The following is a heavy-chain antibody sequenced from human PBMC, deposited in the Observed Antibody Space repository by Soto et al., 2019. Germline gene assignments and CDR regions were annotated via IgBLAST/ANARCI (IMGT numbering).Heavy chain of an antibody. D-gene: IGHD6-6*01. CDR3: AKPEEVVRGFDF. Sequence: GGSLRLSCAASGFTFGHFAMSWVRQAPGKGLEWVAAISGTGGAAYYADSVKGRFTISRDNSRNTLFLQMNSLRVDDTAIYYCAKPEEVVRGFDFLGLGTLVTVSS. V-gene: IGHV3-23*01. J-gene: IGHJ4*02. CDR1: GFTFGHFA. CDR2: ISGTGGAA.